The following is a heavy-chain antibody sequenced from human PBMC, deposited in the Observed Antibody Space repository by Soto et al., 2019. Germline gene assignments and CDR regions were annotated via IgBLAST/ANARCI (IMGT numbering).Heavy chain of an antibody. J-gene: IGHJ6*02. CDR1: GGTFSSYA. CDR2: IIPIFGTA. CDR3: AREXXXXXXXXVTRYYYYGMDV. D-gene: IGHD5-18*01. V-gene: IGHV1-69*01. Sequence: QVQLVQSGAEVKKPGSSVKVSCKASGGTFSSYAISWVRQAPGQGLEWMGGIIPIFGTANYAQKFQGRVTITADESTSTAYMELSSLRSEDTAVYYCAREXXXXXXXXVTRYYYYGMDVWGQGTTV.